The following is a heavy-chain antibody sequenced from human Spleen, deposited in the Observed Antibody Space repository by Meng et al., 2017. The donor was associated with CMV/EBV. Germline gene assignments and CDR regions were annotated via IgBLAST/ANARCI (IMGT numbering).Heavy chain of an antibody. V-gene: IGHV1-46*01. CDR3: ARVRSMGDWFDP. CDR1: GYTFTSYY. CDR2: INPSGGST. D-gene: IGHD3-16*01. J-gene: IGHJ5*02. Sequence: ASVKVSCKASGYTFTSYYMHWVRQAPGQGLEWMGIINPSGGSTSYAQRFQGRVTMTRDTSTSTVYMELSSLRSEDTAVYYCARVRSMGDWFDPWGQGTLVTVSS.